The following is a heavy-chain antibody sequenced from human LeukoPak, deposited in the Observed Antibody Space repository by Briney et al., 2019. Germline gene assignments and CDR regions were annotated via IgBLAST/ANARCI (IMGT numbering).Heavy chain of an antibody. V-gene: IGHV1-18*01. CDR1: GYTFTSYG. Sequence: ASVKVSCKASGYTFTSYGISWVRQAPGQGLEWMGWISAYNGNTNYAQKLQGRVTMTTDTSTSTAYMELRSLRSDDTAVYYCARDRGILWFGELPDYWGQGTLVTVSS. D-gene: IGHD3-10*01. J-gene: IGHJ4*02. CDR3: ARDRGILWFGELPDY. CDR2: ISAYNGNT.